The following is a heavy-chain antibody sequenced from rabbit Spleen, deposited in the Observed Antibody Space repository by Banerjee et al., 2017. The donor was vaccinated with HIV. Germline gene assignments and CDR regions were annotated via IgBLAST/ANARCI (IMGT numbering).Heavy chain of an antibody. Sequence: QSLVEAGGGLVKPGAALTLTCKASGFSFISGYDMCWVRRAPGKGLEWMAAVYAGSSGSISYAGRSKGRLTISKTSSTTVTLQMTSLTAADTATYFCARDNNGGGVYEFNLWGQGTLVTVS. CDR2: VYAGSSGSI. D-gene: IGHD2-1*01. CDR1: GFSFISGYD. CDR3: ARDNNGGGVYEFNL. V-gene: IGHV1S40*01. J-gene: IGHJ4*01.